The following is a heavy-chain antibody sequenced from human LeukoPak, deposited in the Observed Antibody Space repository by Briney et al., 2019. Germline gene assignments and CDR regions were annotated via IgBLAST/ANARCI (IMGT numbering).Heavy chain of an antibody. D-gene: IGHD4-17*01. Sequence: ASMKVSCKASGYTFTGYYMNWVRQAPGQGLEWMGWIKPKSGGTKYAQKFQGRVTMTRDTSISTAYMELRRLRSDDTAVYYCARADYGDSRDEYNWFDPWGQGTLVTVSS. J-gene: IGHJ5*02. V-gene: IGHV1-2*02. CDR3: ARADYGDSRDEYNWFDP. CDR1: GYTFTGYY. CDR2: IKPKSGGT.